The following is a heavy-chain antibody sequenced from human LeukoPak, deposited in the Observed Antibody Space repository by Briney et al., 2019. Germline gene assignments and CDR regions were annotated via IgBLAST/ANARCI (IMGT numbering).Heavy chain of an antibody. D-gene: IGHD1-26*01. Sequence: PSETLSLTCAVSGGSISSSSWWNWVRQPPGKGLEWIGEIYHSGSTNYNPSLKSRVTKSVDTSKNQFSLKLSSVTAADTAVYYCARLYLVWGIVGATRGWFDPWGQGTLVTVSS. J-gene: IGHJ5*02. CDR2: IYHSGST. CDR3: ARLYLVWGIVGATRGWFDP. CDR1: GGSISSSSW. V-gene: IGHV4-4*02.